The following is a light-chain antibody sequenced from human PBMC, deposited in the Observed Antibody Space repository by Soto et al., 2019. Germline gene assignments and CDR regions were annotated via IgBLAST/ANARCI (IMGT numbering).Light chain of an antibody. J-gene: IGKJ4*01. CDR1: QSVSSN. CDR3: QQYNNWPLT. Sequence: MTQSPATLSVSPRERATLPCRASQSVSSNLAWYQQKPGQAPRLLIYGASTRATGIPARFSGSGSGTEFTLTISSLQPEDFAVYYCQQYNNWPLTFGGGTKVEIK. V-gene: IGKV3-15*01. CDR2: GAS.